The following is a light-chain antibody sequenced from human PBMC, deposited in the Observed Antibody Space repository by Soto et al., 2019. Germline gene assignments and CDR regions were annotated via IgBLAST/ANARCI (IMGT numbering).Light chain of an antibody. CDR1: QSISRK. Sequence: EIVMTQSPATLSVSPGERANLSCRASQSISRKLAWYQQKPGQTPRLLIYGAATRATGIPGRFSGSGSGTEFTLTISSLQSEDFAVYYCQQYNNWPWTFGQGTKVEVK. V-gene: IGKV3-15*01. CDR2: GAA. CDR3: QQYNNWPWT. J-gene: IGKJ1*01.